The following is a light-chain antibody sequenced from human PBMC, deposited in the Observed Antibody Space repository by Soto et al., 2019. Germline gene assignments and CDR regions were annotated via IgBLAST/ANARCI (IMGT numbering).Light chain of an antibody. V-gene: IGKV1-33*01. CDR1: QGIGNF. CDR3: QQYHDLPPT. J-gene: IGKJ4*01. CDR2: DAS. Sequence: DIQMTQSPSSLSASVGDRVTITCQASQGIGNFLNWYQQKPGMAPKLLIYDASNLETGVPSRFSGSESGTHFTFTITRLQPEDVATYYCQQYHDLPPTFGGGTKVEIK.